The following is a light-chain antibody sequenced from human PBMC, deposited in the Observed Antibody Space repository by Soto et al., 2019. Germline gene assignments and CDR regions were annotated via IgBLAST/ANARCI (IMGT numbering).Light chain of an antibody. Sequence: DIQMTQSPSSLSASVGDRVTITCRASQGIGDYLAWFQQKPGKVPKLLIYAASTLESGVPSRFSCSGSWTDFTLTISSLQPDDVATYYCQQSYSGPPIPFGQGTRLEI. V-gene: IGKV1-27*01. J-gene: IGKJ5*01. CDR2: AAS. CDR3: QQSYSGPPIP. CDR1: QGIGDY.